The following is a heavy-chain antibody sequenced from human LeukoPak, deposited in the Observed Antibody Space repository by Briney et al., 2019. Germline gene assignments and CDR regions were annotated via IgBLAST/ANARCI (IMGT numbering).Heavy chain of an antibody. CDR2: IRSKKNGGTR. CDR3: ATGGHYFGS. J-gene: IGHJ4*02. Sequence: PGGSLRLSCAASGVIITNVWMSWVRQAPGKGLEWVGRIRSKKNGGTRDYAAPVKGRFTILRDDSKNMLFLQMNSLKTDDTAVYFCATGGHYFGSWGQGTLVTVSS. CDR1: GVIITNVW. V-gene: IGHV3-15*01.